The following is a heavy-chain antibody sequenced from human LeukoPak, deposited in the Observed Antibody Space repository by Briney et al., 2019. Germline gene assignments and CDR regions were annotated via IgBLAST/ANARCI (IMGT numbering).Heavy chain of an antibody. CDR3: ARGYDYYDSSGLDY. CDR1: GGSISSYY. V-gene: IGHV4-59*01. J-gene: IGHJ4*02. D-gene: IGHD3-22*01. Sequence: SKTLSLTCTVSGGSISSYYWSWIRQPPGKGLEWIGYIYYSGSTNYNPSLKSRVTISVDTSKNQFSLKLSSVTAADTAVYYCARGYDYYDSSGLDYWGQGTLVTVSS. CDR2: IYYSGST.